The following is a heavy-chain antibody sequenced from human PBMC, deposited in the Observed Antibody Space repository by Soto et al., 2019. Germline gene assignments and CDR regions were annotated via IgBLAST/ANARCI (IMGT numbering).Heavy chain of an antibody. CDR1: GGSINDFY. J-gene: IGHJ4*02. D-gene: IGHD6-6*01. Sequence: SETLSLTCTVSGGSINDFYWSWTRQPPGKGLEWIGYIYYSGSTDYNPSLKGRVTISVDTSKNQFSLKLRSVAAADTAVYYCARVGGVAARTFDYWGQGTLVTVSS. CDR2: IYYSGST. CDR3: ARVGGVAARTFDY. V-gene: IGHV4-59*01.